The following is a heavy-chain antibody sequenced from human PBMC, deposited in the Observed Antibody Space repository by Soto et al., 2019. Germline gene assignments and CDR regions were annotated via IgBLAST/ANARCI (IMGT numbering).Heavy chain of an antibody. D-gene: IGHD6-19*01. CDR2: IYHSGST. V-gene: IGHV4-4*02. CDR3: AREGSSGWYRGFYFDY. J-gene: IGHJ4*02. CDR1: VGSISSRNW. Sequence: SETLSVTCAFSVGSISSRNWWSWFRQPPVKGLEWIGEIYHSGSTNYNPSLKSRVTISVDKSKNQFSLKLSSVTAADTAVYYCAREGSSGWYRGFYFDYWGQGTMVTVSS.